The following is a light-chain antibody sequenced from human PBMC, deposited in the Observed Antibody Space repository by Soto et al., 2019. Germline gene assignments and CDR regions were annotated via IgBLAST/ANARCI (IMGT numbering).Light chain of an antibody. CDR2: KAS. J-gene: IGKJ1*01. CDR3: QQYNTSST. CDR1: QSIDIW. V-gene: IGKV1-5*03. Sequence: DVQMTQSPSTLSASVGDRVTITCRASQSIDIWLAWYQQKPGKAPNLLIYKASTLETGVPSRFTGSGSGTEFTLTISSLQPDDVATYYCQQYNTSSTFGQGTKVEMK.